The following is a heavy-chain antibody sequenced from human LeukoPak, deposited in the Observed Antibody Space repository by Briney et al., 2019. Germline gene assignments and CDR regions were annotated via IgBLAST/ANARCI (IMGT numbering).Heavy chain of an antibody. CDR3: ARDPKDRIMITFGGVIVANDAFDI. Sequence: GGSLRLSCAASGFTFSSYSMNWVRQAPGKGLEWVSSISSSSSYIYYADSVKGRFTISRDNAKNSLYLQMNSLRAEDTAVYYCARDPKDRIMITFGGVIVANDAFDIWGQGTMVTVSS. D-gene: IGHD3-16*02. V-gene: IGHV3-21*01. CDR2: ISSSSSYI. CDR1: GFTFSSYS. J-gene: IGHJ3*02.